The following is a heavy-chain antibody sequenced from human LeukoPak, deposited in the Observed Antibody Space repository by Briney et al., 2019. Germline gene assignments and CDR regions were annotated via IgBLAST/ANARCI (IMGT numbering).Heavy chain of an antibody. J-gene: IGHJ6*03. CDR1: GGSISSGDYY. CDR2: IYYSGST. D-gene: IGHD3-10*01. V-gene: IGHV4-30-4*08. CDR3: ARGGVLFHYMDV. Sequence: SETPSLTCTVSGGSISSGDYYWIWLRQPPGKGLEWIGYIYYSGSTYYNPSLKRRVTISVDPSKNHFSLTMSPVTAADPAVYDCARGGVLFHYMDVWGKGTTVTVSS.